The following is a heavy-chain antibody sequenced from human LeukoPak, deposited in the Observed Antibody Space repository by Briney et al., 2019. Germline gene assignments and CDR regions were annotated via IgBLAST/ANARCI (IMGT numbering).Heavy chain of an antibody. CDR1: GGTFSSYA. Sequence: EASEKVSCKASGGTFSSYAISWVRQAPGQGLEWMGGIIPIFGTANYAQKFQGRVTITADESTSTAYMELSSLRSEDTAVYYCARENCSGGSCYWFDPWGQGTLVTVSS. V-gene: IGHV1-69*01. J-gene: IGHJ5*02. CDR2: IIPIFGTA. D-gene: IGHD2-15*01. CDR3: ARENCSGGSCYWFDP.